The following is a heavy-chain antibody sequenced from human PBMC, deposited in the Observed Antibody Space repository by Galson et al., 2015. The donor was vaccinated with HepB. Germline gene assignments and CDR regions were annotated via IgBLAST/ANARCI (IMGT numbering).Heavy chain of an antibody. CDR3: ARGGHYGSGSYTSL. CDR2: ISSSSSYI. J-gene: IGHJ4*02. Sequence: SLRLSCAASGFTFSSYSMNWVRQAPGKGLEWVSSISSSSSYIYYADSVKGRFTISRDNAKNSLYLQMDSLRAEDTAVYYCARGGHYGSGSYTSLWGQGTLVTVSS. V-gene: IGHV3-21*01. CDR1: GFTFSSYS. D-gene: IGHD3-10*01.